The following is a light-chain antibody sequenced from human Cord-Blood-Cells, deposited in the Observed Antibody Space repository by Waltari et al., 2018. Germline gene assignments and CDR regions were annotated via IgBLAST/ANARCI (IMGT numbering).Light chain of an antibody. CDR3: QSADSSGTYYV. V-gene: IGLV3-25*03. CDR1: ALPKQY. J-gene: IGLJ1*01. Sequence: SYELTQPPSVSVSPGQMARITCSGDALPKQYAYWYQQKPGQAPVLVIYKDSERPSGIRGRFSGSSSGTKVTLTISGVQAEDEADYYCQSADSSGTYYVFGTGTKVTVL. CDR2: KDS.